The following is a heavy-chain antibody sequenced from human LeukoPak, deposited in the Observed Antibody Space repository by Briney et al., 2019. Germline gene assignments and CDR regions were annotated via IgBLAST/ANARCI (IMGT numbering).Heavy chain of an antibody. Sequence: SETMSLTCTVYGYSISSGYYWGWIRQPPGKGLEWIGTIYHSGSTYYNPSLKSRVTISVDTSKNQFSLKLSSVTAADTAVYYCARGVDYWGQGTLVTVSS. CDR2: IYHSGST. CDR3: ARGVDY. J-gene: IGHJ4*02. V-gene: IGHV4-38-2*02. CDR1: GYSISSGYY.